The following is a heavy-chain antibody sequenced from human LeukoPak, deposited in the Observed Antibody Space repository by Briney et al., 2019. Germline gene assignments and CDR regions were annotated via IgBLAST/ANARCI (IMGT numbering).Heavy chain of an antibody. D-gene: IGHD6-13*01. V-gene: IGHV3-53*01. Sequence: GGSLRLSCAASGFTLSSNYMSWVRQAPGKGVEWVSVIYSGGSTYYADSVKGRFTISRDNSKNTLYLQMNSLRAEDTAVYYCARTNLAAAGPFDYWGQGTLVTVSS. CDR1: GFTLSSNY. CDR3: ARTNLAAAGPFDY. J-gene: IGHJ4*02. CDR2: IYSGGST.